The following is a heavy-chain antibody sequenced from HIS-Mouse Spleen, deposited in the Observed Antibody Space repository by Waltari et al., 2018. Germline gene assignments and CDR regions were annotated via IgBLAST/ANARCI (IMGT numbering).Heavy chain of an antibody. J-gene: IGHJ2*01. D-gene: IGHD6-13*01. Sequence: QLQLQELGPGLVKPSETLSLTCTVSGGSISSSSYYWGWLRQPPGKGLEWIGSIYYRGSTSYTPSLKSRVTISVDTSKNQFSLKLSSVTAADTAVYYCAREIPYSSSWYDWYFDLWGRGTLVTVSS. CDR3: AREIPYSSSWYDWYFDL. V-gene: IGHV4-39*07. CDR2: IYYRGST. CDR1: GGSISSSSYY.